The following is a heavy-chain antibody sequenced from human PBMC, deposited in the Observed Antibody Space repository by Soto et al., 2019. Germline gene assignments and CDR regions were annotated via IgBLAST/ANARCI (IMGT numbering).Heavy chain of an antibody. V-gene: IGHV5-10-1*01. D-gene: IGHD7-27*01. CDR3: ARLGPGD. CDR1: GIRFDANA. Sequence: PGESLKISCQVSGIRFDANAISWVRQMPGKGLEWMGRISRDGSSSSYSPSFQGHVSIYADRATNTAYLQWSNLTTSDTAMYYCARLGPGDWGQGTLVTVSS. J-gene: IGHJ4*02. CDR2: ISRDGSSS.